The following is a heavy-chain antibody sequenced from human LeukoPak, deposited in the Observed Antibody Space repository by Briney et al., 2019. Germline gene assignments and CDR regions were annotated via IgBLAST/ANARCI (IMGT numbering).Heavy chain of an antibody. CDR3: KKKTEYEILTGYPFDY. V-gene: IGHV4-59*01. D-gene: IGHD3-9*01. Sequence: SDTLSLTCTVPGGANSSYHWSWIQQPTGKGLETNGYTYYSGSTNYNPSLKSRVTISVDTSKNQFSLKLSSVTAADSAVFFFKKKTEYEILTGYPFDYWGQGTLVTVSS. J-gene: IGHJ4*02. CDR1: GGANSSYH. CDR2: TYYSGST.